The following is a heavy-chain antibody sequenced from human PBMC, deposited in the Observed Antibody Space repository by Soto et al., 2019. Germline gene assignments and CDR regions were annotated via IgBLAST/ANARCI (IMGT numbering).Heavy chain of an antibody. CDR2: IYPGDSDT. CDR3: ARQGCSSTSCYFNWFDP. V-gene: IGHV5-51*01. D-gene: IGHD2-2*01. Sequence: PGESLKISCKGSGYSFTSYWIGWVRQMPGKGLEWMGIIYPGDSDTRYSPSFQGQVTISADKSISTAYLQWSSLKASDTAMYYCARQGCSSTSCYFNWFDPWGQGTLVTVS. CDR1: GYSFTSYW. J-gene: IGHJ5*02.